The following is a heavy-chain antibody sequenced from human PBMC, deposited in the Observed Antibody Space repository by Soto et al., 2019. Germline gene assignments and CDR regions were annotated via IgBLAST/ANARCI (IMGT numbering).Heavy chain of an antibody. CDR1: GGTYSRYA. V-gene: IGHV1-69*05. D-gene: IGHD3-3*01. J-gene: IGHJ6*03. CDR3: EAGPGVFIMTLGYYCLHL. CDR2: IIPIFGTA. Sequence: YSGKVSCKGSGGTYSRYAISWVRQAPGQGIAWMGGIIPIFGTANYAQKFQGRVTITRDMSTSTAYMELSSLRSEDTAVYDCEAGPGVFIMTLGYYCLHLWGQELSVTV.